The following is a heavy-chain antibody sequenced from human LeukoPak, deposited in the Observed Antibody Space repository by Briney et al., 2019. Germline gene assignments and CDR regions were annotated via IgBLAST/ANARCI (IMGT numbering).Heavy chain of an antibody. CDR2: INSDGSST. J-gene: IGHJ3*02. V-gene: IGHV3-74*01. CDR1: GFTFSSYW. CDR3: ARDMYYDILTGYFTYAFDI. Sequence: GGSLRLSCAASGFTFSSYWMHWVRQAPGKGLVWVPRINSDGSSTSYADSVKGRFTISRDNAKNTLYQQMNSLRAEDTAVYYCARDMYYDILTGYFTYAFDIWGQGTMVTVSS. D-gene: IGHD3-9*01.